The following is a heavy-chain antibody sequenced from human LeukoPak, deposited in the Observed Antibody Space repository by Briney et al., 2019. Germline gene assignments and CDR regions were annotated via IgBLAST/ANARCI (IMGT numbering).Heavy chain of an antibody. CDR1: GGSISSYY. CDR3: ARAGLEWELPYWYFDL. CDR2: IYYSGST. J-gene: IGHJ2*01. Sequence: SETLSLTCTVSGGSISSYYWSWIRQPPGKGLEWIGYIYYSGSTNYNPTLKSRVTISVDTSKNQFSLKLSSVTAADTAVYYCARAGLEWELPYWYFDLWGRGTLVTVSP. D-gene: IGHD1-26*01. V-gene: IGHV4-59*01.